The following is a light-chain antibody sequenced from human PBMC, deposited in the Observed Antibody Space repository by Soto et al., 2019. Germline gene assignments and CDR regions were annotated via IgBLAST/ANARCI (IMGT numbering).Light chain of an antibody. J-gene: IGKJ1*01. CDR1: QGISSY. CDR2: AAS. CDR3: QQSYSTLPT. Sequence: IQMTQSPSFLSASVGDRVTITYRASQGISSYLAWYQQKPGKAPKLLIYAASSLQSGVPSRFSGSGSGTDFTLTISSLQPEDFATYYCQQSYSTLPTFGQGTKVDIK. V-gene: IGKV1-39*01.